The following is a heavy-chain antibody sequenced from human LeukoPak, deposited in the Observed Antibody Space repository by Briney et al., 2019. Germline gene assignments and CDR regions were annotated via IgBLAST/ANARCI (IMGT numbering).Heavy chain of an antibody. J-gene: IGHJ4*02. CDR3: AKDRRCSGGSCFSDY. D-gene: IGHD2-15*01. V-gene: IGHV3-23*01. CDR2: ISGSGGST. CDR1: GFTSSSYA. Sequence: PGGTLRLSCAASGFTSSSYAISWVRQAPGKGLEWVSAISGSGGSTYYAESVKGRFTISRDNSKNTLYLQMNSLRAEDTAVYYCAKDRRCSGGSCFSDYWGQGTLVTVSS.